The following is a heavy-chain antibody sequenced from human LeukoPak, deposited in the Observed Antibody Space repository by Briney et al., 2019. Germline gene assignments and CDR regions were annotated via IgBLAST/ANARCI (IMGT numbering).Heavy chain of an antibody. CDR1: GGSISSSSYY. D-gene: IGHD5-24*01. J-gene: IGHJ1*01. CDR2: IYYSGST. CDR3: ASSMRYIASAAEYFQH. V-gene: IGHV4-39*01. Sequence: SETLSLTCTVSGGSISSSSYYWGWFRQPPGKGLEWFGGIYYSGSTYYNPSLKSRVTISVDTSKNQFSLKLSSVTAADTAVYYCASSMRYIASAAEYFQHWGQGTLVTVSS.